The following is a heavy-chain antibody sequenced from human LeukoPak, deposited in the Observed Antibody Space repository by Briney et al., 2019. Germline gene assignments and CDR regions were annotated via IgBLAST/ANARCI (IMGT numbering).Heavy chain of an antibody. Sequence: SETLSLTCTVPGASISSDYWSWIRQPPGKGLEWIGYIYFTGSTNYSPSLKSRVTISVDTSKNQFSLKLTSVTSADTAVYYCARGGYDSSGYYFDYWGQGTLVAVSS. J-gene: IGHJ4*02. D-gene: IGHD3-22*01. V-gene: IGHV4-59*01. CDR2: IYFTGST. CDR3: ARGGYDSSGYYFDY. CDR1: GASISSDY.